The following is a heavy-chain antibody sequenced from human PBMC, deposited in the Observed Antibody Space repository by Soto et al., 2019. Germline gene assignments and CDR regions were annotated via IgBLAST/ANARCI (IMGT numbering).Heavy chain of an antibody. J-gene: IGHJ2*01. CDR3: AAGYLYFDL. V-gene: IGHV3-48*02. CDR1: GFTFSDYK. Sequence: EVQLVESGGGLVQPGGSLRLSCADSGFTFSDYKMIWVRQAPGKGLEWVSYISSSGSPIYYADSVKGRFTISRDKAKTSLYLQMNSLRDEDTAVYYCAAGYLYFDLWGRGTLVTVSS. CDR2: ISSSGSPI. D-gene: IGHD3-10*01.